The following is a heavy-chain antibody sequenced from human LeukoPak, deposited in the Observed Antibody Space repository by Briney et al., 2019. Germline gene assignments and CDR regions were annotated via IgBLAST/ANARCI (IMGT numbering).Heavy chain of an antibody. J-gene: IGHJ5*02. Sequence: ASVKVSFKASGYTFSVYYMHWVRQAPGQGLEWMGWINPNSGGTNYAQKFQGRVTMTRDTSISTAYMELSRLRSDDTAVYYCARDFPYCSSTSCYPSDPWGQGTLVTVSS. CDR2: INPNSGGT. D-gene: IGHD2-2*01. CDR3: ARDFPYCSSTSCYPSDP. V-gene: IGHV1-2*02. CDR1: GYTFSVYY.